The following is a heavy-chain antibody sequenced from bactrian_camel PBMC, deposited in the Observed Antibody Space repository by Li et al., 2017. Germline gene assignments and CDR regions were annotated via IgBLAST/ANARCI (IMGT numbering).Heavy chain of an antibody. D-gene: IGHD6*01. CDR1: EYRASTYC. CDR2: INSGGRT. J-gene: IGHJ6*01. CDR3: AGDLRSMCGTWSPVDFVY. V-gene: IGHV3S53*01. Sequence: HVQLVESGGGSVQAGGSLTLSCAASEYRASTYCLAWFRQSPGKEREGVAAINSGGRTAYSDSVKDRFTISFDDAKNTLYLQMDSLKPEDTAMYLCAGDLRSMCGTWSPVDFVYQGQGTQVTFS.